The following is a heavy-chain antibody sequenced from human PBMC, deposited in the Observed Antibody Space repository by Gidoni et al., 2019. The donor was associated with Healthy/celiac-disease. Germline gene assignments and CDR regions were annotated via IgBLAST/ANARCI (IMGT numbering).Heavy chain of an antibody. V-gene: IGHV3-23*01. D-gene: IGHD5-18*01. CDR1: GFTFSSYA. J-gene: IGHJ6*03. CDR3: AKGVWLQPIYYYMDV. Sequence: EVQLLESGGGLVQPGGSLRLSCAASGFTFSSYAMSWVRQAPGQGLEWVSAISGSGGSTYYADSVKGRFTISRDNSKNTLYLQMNSLRAEDTAVYYCAKGVWLQPIYYYMDVWGKGTTVTVSS. CDR2: ISGSGGST.